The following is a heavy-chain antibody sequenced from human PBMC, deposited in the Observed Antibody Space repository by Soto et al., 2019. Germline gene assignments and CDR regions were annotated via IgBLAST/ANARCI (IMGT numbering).Heavy chain of an antibody. J-gene: IGHJ4*02. CDR1: GFTFSNYW. Sequence: GGSLRLSCAASGFTFSNYWMNWARQAPGKGLEWVANIDKDGGETNYVNSVKGRFTISRDNAKNSLYLQMNSLGTEDTAVYYCERNNCGGDCQIDYWGQGTLVTVSS. CDR3: ERNNCGGDCQIDY. D-gene: IGHD2-21*02. CDR2: IDKDGGET. V-gene: IGHV3-7*01.